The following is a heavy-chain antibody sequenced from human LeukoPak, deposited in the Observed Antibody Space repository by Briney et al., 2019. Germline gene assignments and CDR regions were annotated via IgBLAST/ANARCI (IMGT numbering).Heavy chain of an antibody. J-gene: IGHJ3*02. D-gene: IGHD3-22*01. Sequence: PGGSLRLSCAASGFTFSSYEMNWVRQAPGKGLEWVSSISSSSSYIYYADSVKGRFTISRDNAKNSLYLQMNSLRAEDTAVYYCARRSSSGYDAFDIWGQGTMVTVSS. CDR2: ISSSSSYI. CDR1: GFTFSSYE. V-gene: IGHV3-21*01. CDR3: ARRSSSGYDAFDI.